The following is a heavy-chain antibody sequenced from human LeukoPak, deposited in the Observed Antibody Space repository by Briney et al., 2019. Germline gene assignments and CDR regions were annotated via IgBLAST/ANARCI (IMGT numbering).Heavy chain of an antibody. V-gene: IGHV5-51*01. CDR3: ARQGSGYYYDSVNWFDP. CDR1: GYSFTSYW. J-gene: IGHJ5*02. CDR2: IYPGDSDT. Sequence: GESLKISCKGSGYSFTSYWIGWVRQMPGKGLEWMGIIYPGDSDTRYSSSFQGQVTISADKSISTAYLQWSSLKASDTAMYYCARQGSGYYYDSVNWFDPWGQGTLVTVSS. D-gene: IGHD3-22*01.